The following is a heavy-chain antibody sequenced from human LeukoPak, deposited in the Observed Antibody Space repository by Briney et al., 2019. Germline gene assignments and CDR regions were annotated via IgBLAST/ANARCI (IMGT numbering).Heavy chain of an antibody. CDR1: GGSFSGYY. CDR3: ARGLDILDY. CDR2: IDHSGST. V-gene: IGHV4-34*01. D-gene: IGHD3-9*01. J-gene: IGHJ4*02. Sequence: KPSETLSLTCAVYGGSFSGYYWSWIRQPPGKGLEWIGEIDHSGSTNYNPSLKSRVTISVDTSKNQFSLKLSSVTAADTAVYYCARGLDILDYWGQGTLVTVSS.